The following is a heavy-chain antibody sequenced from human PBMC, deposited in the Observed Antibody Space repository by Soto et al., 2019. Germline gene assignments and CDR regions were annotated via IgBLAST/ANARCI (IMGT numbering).Heavy chain of an antibody. CDR2: ISFDGSNK. J-gene: IGHJ4*02. CDR1: GFTFRSYA. CDR3: AKDPVIVTRVQLWIYDFDY. D-gene: IGHD2-2*01. Sequence: QVQLVESGGGVVQPGRSLRLSCAASGFTFRSYAMHWVRQAPGKGLEWVAAISFDGSNKYYADSVKGRFTISRDNSENTLYLQMNGLRPEDTAVYYCAKDPVIVTRVQLWIYDFDYWGQGTMVTVSS. V-gene: IGHV3-30*18.